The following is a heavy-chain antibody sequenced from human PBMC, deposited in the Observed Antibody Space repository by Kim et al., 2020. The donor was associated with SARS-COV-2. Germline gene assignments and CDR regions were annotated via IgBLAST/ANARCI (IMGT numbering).Heavy chain of an antibody. J-gene: IGHJ4*02. Sequence: SVKVSCKASGYTFTYRYLHWVRQAPGQALEWMGWITPFNGNTNYAQKFQDRVTITRDRSMSTAYMELSSLRSEDTAMYYCATLSTIYGDYSFDYWGQGTLVTVSS. D-gene: IGHD4-17*01. CDR1: GYTFTYRY. CDR2: ITPFNGNT. V-gene: IGHV1-45*02. CDR3: ATLSTIYGDYSFDY.